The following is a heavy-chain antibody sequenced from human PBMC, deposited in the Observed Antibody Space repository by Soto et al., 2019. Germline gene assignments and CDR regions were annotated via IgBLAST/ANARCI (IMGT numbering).Heavy chain of an antibody. CDR1: GFTFSSYG. V-gene: IGHV3-30*03. Sequence: ESGGGVVQPGRSLRLSCAASGFTFSSYGMHWVRQAPGKGLEWVAVISYDGSNKYYADSVKGRFTISRDNSKNTLYLQMNSLRAEDTAVYYCASGWGRSDAFDIWGQGTMVTVSS. D-gene: IGHD6-19*01. CDR2: ISYDGSNK. CDR3: ASGWGRSDAFDI. J-gene: IGHJ3*02.